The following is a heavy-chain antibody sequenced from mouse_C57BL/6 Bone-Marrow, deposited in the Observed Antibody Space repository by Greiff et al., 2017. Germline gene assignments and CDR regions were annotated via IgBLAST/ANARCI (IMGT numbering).Heavy chain of an antibody. CDR1: GFTFSDYG. V-gene: IGHV5-15*01. J-gene: IGHJ3*01. CDR3: ARSYYYGSSPAWFAY. CDR2: ISNLAYSI. D-gene: IGHD1-1*01. Sequence: EVQVVESGGGLVQPGGSLKLSCAASGFTFSDYGMAWVRHAPRKGPEWVAFISNLAYSIYYADTVTGRFTISRENAKNTLSLELSSLRSEDTAMYYCARSYYYGSSPAWFAYWGQGTLVTVSA.